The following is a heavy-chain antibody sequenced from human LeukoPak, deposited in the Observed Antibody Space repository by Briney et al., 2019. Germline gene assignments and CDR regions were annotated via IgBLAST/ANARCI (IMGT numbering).Heavy chain of an antibody. CDR2: IRYDGTNK. CDR1: GFTFSSYG. D-gene: IGHD6-19*01. J-gene: IGHJ6*03. Sequence: PGGSLRLSCAASGFTFSSYGMHWVRQAPGKGLEWVDFIRYDGTNKYYADSVKGRFTISRDNSKNTLYLQMNSLGAEDTAVYYCAKGSKAVLFTRDHYMDVWGKGTTVTISS. CDR3: AKGSKAVLFTRDHYMDV. V-gene: IGHV3-30*02.